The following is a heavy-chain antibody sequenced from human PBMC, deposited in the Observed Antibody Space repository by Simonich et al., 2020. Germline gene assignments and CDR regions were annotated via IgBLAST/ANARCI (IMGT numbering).Heavy chain of an antibody. J-gene: IGHJ1*01. V-gene: IGHV1-2*02. CDR1: GYTFTGYY. CDR3: ARSHIAAAGTGYFQH. Sequence: QVQLVQSGAEVKKPGASVKVSCKASGYTFTGYYMHWVRQAPGQGLEWMGRINPNSGGTNYAQKFQVRVTMTRDTSISTAYMELSRLRSDDTAVYYCARSHIAAAGTGYFQHWGQGTLVTVSS. D-gene: IGHD6-13*01. CDR2: INPNSGGT.